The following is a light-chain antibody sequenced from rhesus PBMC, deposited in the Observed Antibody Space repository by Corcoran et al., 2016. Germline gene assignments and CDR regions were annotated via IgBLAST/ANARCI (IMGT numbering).Light chain of an antibody. CDR1: SNEIGGYNY. CDR2: GVS. CDR3: CSYKTSSTYI. Sequence: QSAPTQPPSVSGTPGQSVTIACTGTSNEIGGYNYVSWYQQHPGKAPKLMIYGVSNRPSGVSDRCSASKSGTTASLTISGLQAEDEADYYGCSYKTSSTYIFGAGTRLTVL. J-gene: IGLJ1*01. V-gene: IGLV2S7*01.